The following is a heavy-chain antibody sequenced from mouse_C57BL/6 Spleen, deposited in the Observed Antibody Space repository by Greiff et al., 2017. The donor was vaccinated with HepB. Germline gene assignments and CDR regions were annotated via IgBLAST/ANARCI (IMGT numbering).Heavy chain of an antibody. CDR3: ARSLYDAAMDY. D-gene: IGHD2-12*01. CDR1: GYAFSSSW. Sequence: QVQLKESGPELVKPGASVKISCKASGYAFSSSWMNWVKQRPGKGLEWIGRIYPGDGDTNYNGKFKGKATLTADKSSSTAYMQLSSLTSEDSAVYCCARSLYDAAMDYWGQGTSVTVSS. V-gene: IGHV1-82*01. CDR2: IYPGDGDT. J-gene: IGHJ4*01.